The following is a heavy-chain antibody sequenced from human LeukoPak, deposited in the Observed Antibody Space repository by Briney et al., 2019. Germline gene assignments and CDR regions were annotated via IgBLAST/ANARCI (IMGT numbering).Heavy chain of an antibody. V-gene: IGHV1-46*01. D-gene: IGHD3-22*01. CDR1: GGTFSSYA. CDR3: ASMDSSGYYQFDY. CDR2: INPSGGST. J-gene: IGHJ4*02. Sequence: GASVKVSCKASGGTFSSYAISWVRQAPGQGLEWMGIINPSGGSTSYAQKFQGRVTMTRDTSTSTVYMELSSLRSEDTAVYYCASMDSSGYYQFDYWGQGTLVTVSS.